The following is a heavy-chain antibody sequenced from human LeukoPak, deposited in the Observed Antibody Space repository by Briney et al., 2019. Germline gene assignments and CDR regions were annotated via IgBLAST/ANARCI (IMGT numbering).Heavy chain of an antibody. J-gene: IGHJ2*01. Sequence: SETLSLTCAVSGGSISSGGYSWSWIRQPPGKGLEWIGYIYYSGGTYYNPSLKSRVTISVDTSKNQFSLKLSSVTAADTAVYYCARVISNWYFDLWGRGTLVTVSS. V-gene: IGHV4-30-4*07. CDR2: IYYSGGT. CDR1: GGSISSGGYS. CDR3: ARVISNWYFDL.